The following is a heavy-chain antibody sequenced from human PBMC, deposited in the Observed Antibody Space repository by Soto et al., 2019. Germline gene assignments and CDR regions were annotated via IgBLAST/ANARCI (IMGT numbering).Heavy chain of an antibody. CDR2: ISFDGDKK. CDR3: AREDDYGYRYINYGLDV. J-gene: IGHJ6*02. Sequence: QVQLVESGGGVVQPGRSLRLSCAASGFTFSSYGMHWVRQAPGKGLEWVAVISFDGDKKYYADSVKGRFTISRDNFKNTLYLQMNNLRVEDAALYFCAREDDYGYRYINYGLDVWGQGTTVTVSS. V-gene: IGHV3-30*03. D-gene: IGHD4-17*01. CDR1: GFTFSSYG.